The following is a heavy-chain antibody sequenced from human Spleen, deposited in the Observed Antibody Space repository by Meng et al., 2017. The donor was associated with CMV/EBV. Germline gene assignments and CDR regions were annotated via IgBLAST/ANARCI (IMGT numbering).Heavy chain of an antibody. CDR3: ARLATVTTPRDY. CDR2: INSDGSST. D-gene: IGHD4-17*01. J-gene: IGHJ4*02. Sequence: WSAYGFTFSCYWMHWVRQAPGKGLVWVSRINSDGSSTSYADSVKGRFTISRDNAKNTLYLQMNSLRAEDTAVYYCARLATVTTPRDYWGQGTLVTVSS. CDR1: GFTFSCYW. V-gene: IGHV3-74*01.